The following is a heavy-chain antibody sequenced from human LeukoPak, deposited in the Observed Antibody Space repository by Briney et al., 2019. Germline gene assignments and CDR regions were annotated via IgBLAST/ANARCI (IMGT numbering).Heavy chain of an antibody. CDR3: ARPIVAAGSNCFAP. CDR2: ISAYNGNT. Sequence: ASVKVSRKASGYTFTSYGISLVRQAPAQGLEWMGWISAYNGNTNYAQKLQGRVTMTTDTSTSPAYMELRSLRSDDTAVSYCARPIVAAGSNCFAPWGQGTVATVSS. J-gene: IGHJ5*02. V-gene: IGHV1-18*01. D-gene: IGHD6-13*01. CDR1: GYTFTSYG.